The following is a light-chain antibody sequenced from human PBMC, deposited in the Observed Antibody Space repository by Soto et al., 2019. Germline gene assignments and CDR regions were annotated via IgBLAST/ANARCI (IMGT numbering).Light chain of an antibody. CDR1: QSVSSY. Sequence: EIVLTQSPATLSLSPGERATLSCRASQSVSSYLAWYQQKPGQAPSLLIYDASSRATGIPARFSGSESGTDFTRTISSLEPEDFAVYYCQQRSNWPPYTFGQGTKLEIK. V-gene: IGKV3-11*01. J-gene: IGKJ2*01. CDR2: DAS. CDR3: QQRSNWPPYT.